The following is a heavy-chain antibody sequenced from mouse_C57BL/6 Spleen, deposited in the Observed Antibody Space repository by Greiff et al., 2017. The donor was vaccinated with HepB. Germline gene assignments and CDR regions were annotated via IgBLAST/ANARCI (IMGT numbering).Heavy chain of an antibody. CDR3: ARGGDGWDY. CDR2: IDPSDSET. J-gene: IGHJ2*01. CDR1: GYTFTSYW. D-gene: IGHD2-3*01. Sequence: QVQLKQPGAELVRPGSSVKLSCKASGYTFTSYWMHWVKQRPIQGLEWIGNIDPSDSETHYNQKFKDKATLTVDKSSSTAYMQLSSLTSEDSAVYYCARGGDGWDYWGQGTTLTVSS. V-gene: IGHV1-52*01.